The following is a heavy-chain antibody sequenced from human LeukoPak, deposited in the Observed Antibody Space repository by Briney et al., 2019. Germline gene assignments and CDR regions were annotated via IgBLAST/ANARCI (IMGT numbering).Heavy chain of an antibody. CDR1: GYTFTDYS. V-gene: IGHV1-2*02. J-gene: IGHJ5*01. Sequence: ASVKLSCKPSGYTFTDYSTHWVRPAPRRGLEWMGWVDTPNGATKYSQHFQGRVTMTRDTSISTAYMELRSLTSDDAAIYYCAKIGIFGSHWDIDSWGPGTLVSVSS. CDR3: AKIGIFGSHWDIDS. D-gene: IGHD3-3*01. CDR2: VDTPNGAT.